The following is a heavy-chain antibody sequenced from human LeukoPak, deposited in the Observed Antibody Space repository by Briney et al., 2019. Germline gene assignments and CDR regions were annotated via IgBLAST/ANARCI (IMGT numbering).Heavy chain of an antibody. CDR2: ISSSGSST. CDR3: ARVPAFDI. J-gene: IGHJ3*02. CDR1: GFTFSSYA. Sequence: GGSLRLSCAASGFTFSSYAMHWVRQAPGKGLEWVSYISSSGSSTYYADSVKGRFTISRDNAKNSLYLQMNSLRAEDTAVYYCARVPAFDIWGRGTMVTVSS. V-gene: IGHV3-48*04.